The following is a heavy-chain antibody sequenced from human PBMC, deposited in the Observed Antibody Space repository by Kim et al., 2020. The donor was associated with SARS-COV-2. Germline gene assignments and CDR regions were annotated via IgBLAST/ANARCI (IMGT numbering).Heavy chain of an antibody. CDR2: IIPIFGTA. Sequence: SVKVSCKASGGTFSSYAISWVRHAPGQGLEWMGGIIPIFGTANYAQKFQGRVTITADESTSTAYMELSSLRSEDTAVYYCARERPRDFWSGALDYWGQGTLVTVSS. V-gene: IGHV1-69*13. J-gene: IGHJ4*02. D-gene: IGHD3-3*01. CDR3: ARERPRDFWSGALDY. CDR1: GGTFSSYA.